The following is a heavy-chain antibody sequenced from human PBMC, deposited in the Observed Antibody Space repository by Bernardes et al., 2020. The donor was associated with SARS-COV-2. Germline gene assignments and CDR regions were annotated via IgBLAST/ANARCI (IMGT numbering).Heavy chain of an antibody. J-gene: IGHJ5*02. CDR3: ARARGYTSGPPNWFDP. CDR2: IDGAATTR. V-gene: IGHV3-74*01. Sequence: GGSLRLSCAASGFTFRTSWMHWVRQAPGKGLVWVSRIDGAATTRNYADAVKGRFTISRDNAKNSLYLQMNSLRDEDTAVYYCARARGYTSGPPNWFDPWGQGTLVTVSS. CDR1: GFTFRTSW. D-gene: IGHD5-18*01.